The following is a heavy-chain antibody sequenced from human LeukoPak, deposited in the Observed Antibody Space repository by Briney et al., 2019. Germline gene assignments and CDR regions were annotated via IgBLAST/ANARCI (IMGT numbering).Heavy chain of an antibody. CDR2: IYYSGST. Sequence: SQTLSLTCTVSGGSISSGGYYWSWIRQHPGKGLEWIGYIYYSGSTYYNPSLKSRVTISVDTSKNQFSLKLSSATAADTAVYYCVRFYGSSGYYFDYWGQGTLVTVSS. CDR1: GGSISSGGYY. D-gene: IGHD3-22*01. CDR3: VRFYGSSGYYFDY. V-gene: IGHV4-31*03. J-gene: IGHJ4*02.